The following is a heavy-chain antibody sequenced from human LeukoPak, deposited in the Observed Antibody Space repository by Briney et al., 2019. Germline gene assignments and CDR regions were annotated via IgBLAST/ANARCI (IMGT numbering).Heavy chain of an antibody. CDR3: ARRYCSRTTCYFFDY. CDR1: GASLSSSADY. CDR2: IHYSGST. J-gene: IGHJ4*02. D-gene: IGHD2-2*01. V-gene: IGHV4-39*01. Sequence: SETLSLTCTVSGASLSSSADYWGWIRRPPGKGLEWIGIIHYSGSTYYNSSLKSRVTMSVDTSKNQFSLELSSVIAADTAVYYCARRYCSRTTCYFFDYWGQGTLVTVSS.